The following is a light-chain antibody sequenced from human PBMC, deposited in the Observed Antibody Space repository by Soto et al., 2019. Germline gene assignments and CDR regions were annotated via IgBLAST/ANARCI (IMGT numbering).Light chain of an antibody. V-gene: IGKV4-1*01. CDR2: WAS. J-gene: IGKJ1*01. CDR1: QSIFYSSNNKNY. Sequence: VVMTQSPDSRAVSLGESATINCKSSQSIFYSSNNKNYLTWYQQKPGQPPKLLIYWASTRESGVPDRFSGSGSGKDFTLTISSLQAEDVAVYYSQQYYSTLWTFGHGIKV. CDR3: QQYYSTLWT.